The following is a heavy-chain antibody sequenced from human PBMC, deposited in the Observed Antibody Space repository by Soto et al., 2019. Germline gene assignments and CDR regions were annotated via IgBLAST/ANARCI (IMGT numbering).Heavy chain of an antibody. CDR3: ARCGTTVVTPVIYFDY. J-gene: IGHJ4*02. V-gene: IGHV1-18*01. Sequence: ASVKVSCKASGYTFTSYGISWVRQAPGQGLEWMGWISAYNGNTNYAQKLQGRVTMTTDTSTSTAYMELRSLRSDDTAAYYCARCGTTVVTPVIYFDYWGQGTLVTVSS. CDR2: ISAYNGNT. D-gene: IGHD4-17*01. CDR1: GYTFTSYG.